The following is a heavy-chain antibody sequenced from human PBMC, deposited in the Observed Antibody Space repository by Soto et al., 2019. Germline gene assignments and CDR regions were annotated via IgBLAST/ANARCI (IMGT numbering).Heavy chain of an antibody. D-gene: IGHD7-27*01. CDR2: VFHNGDT. V-gene: IGHV4-4*02. Sequence: PSETLSLTCAVSGDSISRSVWWTWVRQPPGKGLEWIGEVFHNGDTNYNPSLKSRVIMSVDKSTNDFSLKVTSVAAADTAIYYCARKAWVRFDYWGQGALVTVSS. CDR1: GDSISRSVW. J-gene: IGHJ4*02. CDR3: ARKAWVRFDY.